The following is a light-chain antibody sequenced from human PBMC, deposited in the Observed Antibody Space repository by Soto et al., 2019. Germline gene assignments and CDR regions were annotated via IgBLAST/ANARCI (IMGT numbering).Light chain of an antibody. J-gene: IGKJ4*01. Sequence: DIVMTQSPLSLPVSPGEPASISCRSSQSLLHSNGYTYVDWYLQKAGQSPQLLIYMASHRASGVPDRFSGSGSGPEFTLKISRVEAEDVGVYYCMPGLQTPLTFGGGTKVEIK. V-gene: IGKV2-28*01. CDR3: MPGLQTPLT. CDR1: QSLLHSNGYTY. CDR2: MAS.